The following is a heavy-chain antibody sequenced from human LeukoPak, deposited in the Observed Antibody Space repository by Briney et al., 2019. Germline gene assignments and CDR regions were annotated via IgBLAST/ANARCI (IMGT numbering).Heavy chain of an antibody. Sequence: ASVKVSCKASGDTFSIYTFTWVRQAPGQGLEWMGLINPGGGNTNYAQNFQGRVTMTRDTSASTVYMELSSLRSEDTAIYYCARIRDGYNDAYDIWGQGTVVTVPS. J-gene: IGHJ3*02. CDR1: GDTFSIYT. CDR3: ARIRDGYNDAYDI. D-gene: IGHD5-24*01. V-gene: IGHV1-46*01. CDR2: INPGGGNT.